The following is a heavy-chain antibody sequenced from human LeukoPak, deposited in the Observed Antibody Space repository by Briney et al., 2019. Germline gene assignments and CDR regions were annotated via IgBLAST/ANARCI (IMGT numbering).Heavy chain of an antibody. Sequence: GGSLRLSCRGAGFTFGDYAMSWVRQAPGKGLEWVSAISGSGGSTYYADSVKGRFTISRDNSKNTLYLQMNSLRAEDTAVYYCARGRKLGLDYWGQGTLVTVSS. D-gene: IGHD7-27*01. J-gene: IGHJ4*02. CDR3: ARGRKLGLDY. CDR1: GFTFGDYA. V-gene: IGHV3-23*01. CDR2: ISGSGGST.